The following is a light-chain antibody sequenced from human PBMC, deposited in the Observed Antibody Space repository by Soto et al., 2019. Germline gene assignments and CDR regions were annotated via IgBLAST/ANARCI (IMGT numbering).Light chain of an antibody. Sequence: QSALTQPASVSGSPGQSITTSCTGTSSDVGGYNYVSWFQQHPGKAPNLMIYDVYRRPSGVSYRFSGSKSGNTASLTISGLQAEDEADYYCSSYTTRSTVVFGGGTKVTVL. CDR3: SSYTTRSTVV. CDR1: SSDVGGYNY. V-gene: IGLV2-14*01. J-gene: IGLJ2*01. CDR2: DVY.